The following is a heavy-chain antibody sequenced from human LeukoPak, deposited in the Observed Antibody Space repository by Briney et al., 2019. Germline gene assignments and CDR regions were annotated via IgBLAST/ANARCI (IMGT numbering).Heavy chain of an antibody. D-gene: IGHD3-3*01. V-gene: IGHV3-48*03. J-gene: IGHJ4*02. CDR2: ISRSGSTI. Sequence: PGGSLRLSCAASGFTFSSYEMNWVRQAPGKGLEWVSYISRSGSTICDADSVKGRFTISRDNAKNSLYLQMNSLRAEDTAVYYCARDRNTDFWSGYYTNYFDYWGQGTLVTVSS. CDR3: ARDRNTDFWSGYYTNYFDY. CDR1: GFTFSSYE.